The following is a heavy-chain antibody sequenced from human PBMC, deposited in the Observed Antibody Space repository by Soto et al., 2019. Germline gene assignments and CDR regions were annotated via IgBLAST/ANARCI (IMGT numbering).Heavy chain of an antibody. V-gene: IGHV1-3*01. Sequence: ASVKVSCKASGYTFTSYAMHWVRQAPGQRLEWMGWINVGNNNTKYSQKFQGRVTITRDTSASTAYMELSSLRSEDTAVYYCARGRPFLAAAGWGQGTLVTVSS. D-gene: IGHD6-13*01. J-gene: IGHJ4*02. CDR1: GYTFTSYA. CDR2: INVGNNNT. CDR3: ARGRPFLAAAG.